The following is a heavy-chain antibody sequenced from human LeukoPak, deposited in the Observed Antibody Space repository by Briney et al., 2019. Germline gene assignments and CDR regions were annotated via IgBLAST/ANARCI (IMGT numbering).Heavy chain of an antibody. D-gene: IGHD3-9*01. CDR1: GFTFSSYS. CDR2: ISSSSSTI. CDR3: ARDRGASYYDILTGHP. Sequence: PGGSLRLSFAASGFTFSSYSMNWVRQAPGKGLEWVSYISSSSSTIYYADSVKGRFTISRDNAKNSLYLQMNSLRAEDTAVYYCARDRGASYYDILTGHPWGQGTLVTVSS. V-gene: IGHV3-48*04. J-gene: IGHJ5*02.